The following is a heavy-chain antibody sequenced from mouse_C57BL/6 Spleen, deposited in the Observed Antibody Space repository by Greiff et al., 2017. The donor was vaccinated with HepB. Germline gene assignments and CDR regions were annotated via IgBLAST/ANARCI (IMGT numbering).Heavy chain of an antibody. CDR1: GFTFSSYA. D-gene: IGHD1-1*01. V-gene: IGHV5-9-1*02. CDR2: ISSGGDYI. Sequence: EVKLMESGEGLVKPGGSLKLSCAASGFTFSSYAMSWVRQTPEKRLEWVAYISSGGDYIYYADTVKGRFTISRDNARNTLYLQMSSLKSEDTAMYYCTRGNYGSSYWGQGTTLTVSS. CDR3: TRGNYGSSY. J-gene: IGHJ2*01.